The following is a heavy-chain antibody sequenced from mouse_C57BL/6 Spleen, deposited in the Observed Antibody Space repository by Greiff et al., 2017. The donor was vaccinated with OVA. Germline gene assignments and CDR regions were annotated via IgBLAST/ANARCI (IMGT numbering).Heavy chain of an antibody. CDR2: IDPSDSYT. V-gene: IGHV1-69*01. J-gene: IGHJ1*03. D-gene: IGHD2-5*01. CDR1: GYTFTSYW. CDR3: ARHYSNYGGYFDV. Sequence: QVQLKQPGAELVMPGASVKLSCKASGYTFTSYWMHWVKQRPGQGLEWIGEIDPSDSYTNYNQKFKGKSTLTVDKSSSTAYMQLSSLTSEDSAVYYCARHYSNYGGYFDVWGTGTTVTVSS.